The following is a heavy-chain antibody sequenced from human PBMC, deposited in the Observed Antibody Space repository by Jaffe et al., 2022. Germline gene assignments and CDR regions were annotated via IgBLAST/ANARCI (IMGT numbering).Heavy chain of an antibody. CDR3: ARGRTYYYDSSGSSVAFDV. CDR2: INSDGRST. Sequence: EVQLVESGGGLVQPGGSLRLSCAASGFTFSNYWMQWVRQAPGKGLVWVSRINSDGRSTRYADSVKGRFTISRDNAKNTLYLQMNSLRAEDTAVYYCARGRTYYYDSSGSSVAFDVWGQGTMVTVSS. J-gene: IGHJ3*01. V-gene: IGHV3-74*01. CDR1: GFTFSNYW. D-gene: IGHD3-22*01.